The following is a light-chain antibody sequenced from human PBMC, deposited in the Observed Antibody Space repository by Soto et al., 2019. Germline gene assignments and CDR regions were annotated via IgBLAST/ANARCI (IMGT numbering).Light chain of an antibody. J-gene: IGLJ3*02. Sequence: QSVLTQPPSASGTPGQRVTISCSGSSSNIGSHVVYWYQQLAGTAPNILMYNNNHRPSWVPDRFSGSKSGTSASLAISGLQFEDEDDYYCAVWDDSLDGWVFGGGTKVTVL. CDR3: AVWDDSLDGWV. CDR1: SSNIGSHV. V-gene: IGLV1-44*01. CDR2: NNN.